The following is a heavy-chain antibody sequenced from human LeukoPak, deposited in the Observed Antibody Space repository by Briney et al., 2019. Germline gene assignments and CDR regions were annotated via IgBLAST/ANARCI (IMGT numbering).Heavy chain of an antibody. CDR2: IYHSGST. Sequence: PSETLSLTCTVSGYSISSGYYWGWIRQPPGKGLEWIGSIYHSGSTYYNPSLKSRVTISVDTSKNQFSLKLSSVTAADTAVYYCARAHYSSSSSGWFDPWGQGTLVTVSS. D-gene: IGHD6-6*01. CDR3: ARAHYSSSSSGWFDP. J-gene: IGHJ5*02. CDR1: GYSISSGYY. V-gene: IGHV4-38-2*02.